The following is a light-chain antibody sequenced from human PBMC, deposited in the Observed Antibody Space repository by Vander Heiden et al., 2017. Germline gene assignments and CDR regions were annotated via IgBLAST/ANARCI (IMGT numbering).Light chain of an antibody. CDR3: QSHDDRLSGFVV. V-gene: IGLV1-40*01. Sequence: QSGLTQPPSVSGAPGQRVTISCTGTSSNIGAPYAVHWYQQLPGTAPKTLLYVNTNRLSGAPARFSGSNSGTSSSLTITGLPAEEEADYYCQSHDDRLSGFVVFGGGTKLTVL. J-gene: IGLJ2*01. CDR1: SSNIGAPYA. CDR2: VNT.